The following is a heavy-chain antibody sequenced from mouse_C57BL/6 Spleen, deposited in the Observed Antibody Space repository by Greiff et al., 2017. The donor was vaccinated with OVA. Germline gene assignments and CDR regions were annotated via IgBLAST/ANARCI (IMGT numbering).Heavy chain of an antibody. CDR2: IDPSDSYT. V-gene: IGHV1-69*01. CDR3: ARGGYDGYYAMDY. Sequence: VQLQQPGAELVMPGASVKLSCKASGYTFTSYWMHWVKQRPGQGLEWIGEIDPSDSYTNYNQKFKGKSTLTVDKSSSTAYMQLSSLTSEDSAVYYCARGGYDGYYAMDYWGQGTSVTVSS. D-gene: IGHD2-2*01. CDR1: GYTFTSYW. J-gene: IGHJ4*01.